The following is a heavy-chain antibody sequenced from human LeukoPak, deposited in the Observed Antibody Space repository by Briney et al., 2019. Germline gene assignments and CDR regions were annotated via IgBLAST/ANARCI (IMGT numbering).Heavy chain of an antibody. D-gene: IGHD2-15*01. CDR3: APDLRGAAWSLDY. Sequence: TGGSLRLSCAASGFTFINYAMSWVRQAPGKGLEWVSVISGSGSSTYYADSVKGRFTISRDNSKNTQSLQMNSLRAGDTAVYFCAPDLRGAAWSLDYWGQGTLVTVSS. J-gene: IGHJ4*02. V-gene: IGHV3-23*01. CDR1: GFTFINYA. CDR2: ISGSGSST.